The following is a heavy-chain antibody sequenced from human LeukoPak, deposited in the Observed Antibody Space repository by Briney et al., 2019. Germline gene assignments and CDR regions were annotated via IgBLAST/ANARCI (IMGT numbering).Heavy chain of an antibody. V-gene: IGHV3-74*01. J-gene: IGHJ4*02. CDR3: ARLYYYDTSGYPF. D-gene: IGHD3-22*01. CDR2: IDSDGSST. Sequence: GGSLRLSCAASGFPFSSYWMRWVSQAPGKGLVWVSRIDSDGSSTTYADSVKGRFTISRDNDKNTLYLQMNSLRAEDTAVYYCARLYYYDTSGYPFWGQGTLVTVSS. CDR1: GFPFSSYW.